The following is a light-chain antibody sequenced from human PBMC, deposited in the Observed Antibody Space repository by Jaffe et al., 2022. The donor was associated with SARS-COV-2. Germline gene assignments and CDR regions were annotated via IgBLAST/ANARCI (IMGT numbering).Light chain of an antibody. Sequence: QLVVTQSPSASASLGASVNITCSLSSGHYSYVIAWHQQQPGKGPRYLMKVDSHGSHTKGDGIPDRFSGSSSGAERYLTISSLQSEDEADYYCQTWGAGIRVFGRGTRLTVL. CDR2: VDSHGSH. V-gene: IGLV4-69*02. CDR3: QTWGAGIRV. CDR1: SGHYSYV. J-gene: IGLJ3*02.